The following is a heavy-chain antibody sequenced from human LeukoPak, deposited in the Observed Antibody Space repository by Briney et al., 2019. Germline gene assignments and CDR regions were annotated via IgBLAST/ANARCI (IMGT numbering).Heavy chain of an antibody. CDR1: GYTFTSYD. Sequence: GASVKVSCKASGYTFTSYDINWVRQATGQGLEWMGWMNPNSGNTGYAQKFQGRVTITRNTSISTAYMELSSLRSDDTAVYYCARDYYGSGNLVDYWGQGTLVTVSS. CDR2: MNPNSGNT. D-gene: IGHD3-10*01. CDR3: ARDYYGSGNLVDY. J-gene: IGHJ4*02. V-gene: IGHV1-8*03.